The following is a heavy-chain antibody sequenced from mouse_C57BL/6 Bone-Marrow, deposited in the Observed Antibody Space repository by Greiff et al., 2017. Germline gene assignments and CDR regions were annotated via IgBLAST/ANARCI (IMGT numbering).Heavy chain of an antibody. Sequence: EVQLQQSGPVLAKPGASVKMSCKASGYTFTDYYINWVKQSHGKSLEWIGVIYPYNGSTSYNQKFKGKATLTVDQSSSTAYMELTSLTSEDAAVYYFARYYYDSSSTRYCDVWGTGTTGTVSS. CDR1: GYTFTDYY. V-gene: IGHV1-19*01. J-gene: IGHJ1*03. D-gene: IGHD1-1*01. CDR2: IYPYNGST. CDR3: ARYYYDSSSTRYCDV.